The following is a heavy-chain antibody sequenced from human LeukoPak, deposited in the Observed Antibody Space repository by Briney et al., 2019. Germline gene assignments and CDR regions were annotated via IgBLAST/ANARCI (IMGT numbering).Heavy chain of an antibody. CDR2: IRYDGSNK. Sequence: GGSLRLSCAASGFTFSSYGMHWVRQAPGKGLEWVAFIRYDGSNKYYADSAKGRFTISRDNSKNTLYLQMNSLRAEDTAVYYRAREGYYYSLLDYWGQGTLVTVSS. J-gene: IGHJ4*02. CDR3: AREGYYYSLLDY. V-gene: IGHV3-30*02. D-gene: IGHD3-10*01. CDR1: GFTFSSYG.